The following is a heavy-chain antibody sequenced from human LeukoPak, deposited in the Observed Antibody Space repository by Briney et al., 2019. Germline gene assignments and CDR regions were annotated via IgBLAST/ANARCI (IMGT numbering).Heavy chain of an antibody. D-gene: IGHD4-11*01. CDR2: INPNSGGT. CDR3: ARKPKVTTTADY. CDR1: GYTFTGYY. Sequence: ASVKVSCKASGYTFTGYYMHWVRQAPGQGLEWMGWINPNSGGTNYAQKFQGRVTMTRDTSISTAYMELSRLRSDDTAVYYCARKPKVTTTADYWGQGTLVTVSP. V-gene: IGHV1-2*02. J-gene: IGHJ4*02.